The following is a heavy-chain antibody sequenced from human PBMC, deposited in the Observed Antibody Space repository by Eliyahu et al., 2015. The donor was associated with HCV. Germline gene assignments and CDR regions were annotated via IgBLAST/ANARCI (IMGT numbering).Heavy chain of an antibody. D-gene: IGHD3-10*01. CDR2: IIPIFGTA. CDR1: GGTFSSYA. CDR3: ARGGTMVRGVNFDY. V-gene: IGHV1-69*01. J-gene: IGHJ4*02. Sequence: QVQLVQSGAEVKKPGSSVKVSCKASGGTFSSYAISWVRQAPGQGLEWMGGIIPIFGTANYAQKFQGRVTITADESTSTAYMELSSLRSEDTAVYYCARGGTMVRGVNFDYWGQGTLVTVSS.